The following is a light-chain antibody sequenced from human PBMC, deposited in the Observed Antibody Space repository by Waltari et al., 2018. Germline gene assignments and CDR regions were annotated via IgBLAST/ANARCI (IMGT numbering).Light chain of an antibody. CDR2: EVS. Sequence: VLTQTPPSLSVTPGQPASISCKSGDSLLHTDGKTSLYWYLQKSGQSPQLLISEVSGRFSGVPDRISGRGSGTDFTLKISRVEAEDVGVYYCMQSIELPTFGQATRLEIK. CDR3: MQSIELPT. CDR1: DSLLHTDGKTS. J-gene: IGKJ5*01. V-gene: IGKV2D-29*02.